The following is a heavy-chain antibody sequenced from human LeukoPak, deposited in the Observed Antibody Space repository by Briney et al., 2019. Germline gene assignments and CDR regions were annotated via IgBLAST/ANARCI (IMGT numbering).Heavy chain of an antibody. CDR3: ARSLGSDLLWFGELSHDSGYYYYMDV. V-gene: IGHV4-4*07. J-gene: IGHJ6*03. Sequence: SETLSLTCTVSGGSISSYYWSWIRQPAGKGLEWIGRIHISGSTNYNPSLKSRVTMSADTSKNQFSLKLSSVTAADTAVYYCARSLGSDLLWFGELSHDSGYYYYMDVWGKGTTVTVSS. CDR2: IHISGST. CDR1: GGSISSYY. D-gene: IGHD3-10*01.